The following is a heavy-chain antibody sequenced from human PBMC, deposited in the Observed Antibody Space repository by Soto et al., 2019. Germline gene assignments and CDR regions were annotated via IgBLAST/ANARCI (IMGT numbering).Heavy chain of an antibody. D-gene: IGHD6-19*01. CDR3: AQTTGWPGFEY. CDR1: GGSISSGGYY. CDR2: IYNGERT. Sequence: QVQLQESGPGLVKPSQTLSLTCTVSGGSISSGGYYWSWIRQHPGKGLEWIGYIYNGERTNYNPSPQSRVTISVDTTKTQFSLKLGSVTAADTAVYYCAQTTGWPGFEYWGQGIVVTVSS. V-gene: IGHV4-31*03. J-gene: IGHJ4*02.